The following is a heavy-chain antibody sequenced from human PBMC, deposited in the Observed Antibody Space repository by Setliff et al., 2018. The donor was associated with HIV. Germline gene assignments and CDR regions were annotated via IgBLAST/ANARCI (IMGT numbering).Heavy chain of an antibody. CDR3: ARVRGRQPLLYVGYMDV. Sequence: SVKVSCKASGGTFGSHAICWVRQAPGQGLEWMGGIIPIFDTAKYAQKFQGRVTITADESTTTAYMELSSLRSEDTAVYYCARVRGRQPLLYVGYMDVWGKGATVTVSS. CDR2: IIPIFDTA. D-gene: IGHD2-2*02. V-gene: IGHV1-69*13. CDR1: GGTFGSHA. J-gene: IGHJ6*03.